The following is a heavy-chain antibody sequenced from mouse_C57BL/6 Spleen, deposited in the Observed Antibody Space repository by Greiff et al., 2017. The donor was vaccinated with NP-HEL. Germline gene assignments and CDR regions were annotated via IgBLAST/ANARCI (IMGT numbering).Heavy chain of an antibody. J-gene: IGHJ2*02. CDR3: TRSSGNYYSFDY. CDR2: ISSGSSTT. D-gene: IGHD2-1*01. CDR1: GFTFSDYG. V-gene: IGHV5-17*01. Sequence: DVKLVESGGGLVKPGGSLKLSCAASGFTFSDYGMHWVRQAPEKGLEWVAYISSGSSTTYYADTVKGRFTISRDNAKNTLSLQMTSLRSEDTAMYYGTRSSGNYYSFDYWGQGTSLTVSS.